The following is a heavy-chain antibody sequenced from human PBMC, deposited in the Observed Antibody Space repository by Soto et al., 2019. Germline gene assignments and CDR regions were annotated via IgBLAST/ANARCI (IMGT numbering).Heavy chain of an antibody. CDR2: ISGSGGST. CDR1: GFTFSSYA. D-gene: IGHD2-2*02. Sequence: VQLLESGGGLAQPGGSLRLSCAASGFTFSSYAMSWVRQAPGKGLEWVSAISGSGGSTYYADSVKGRFTISRDNSKNTLYLQMNSLRAEDTAVYYCAKDLYCSSTSCYNYYGMDVWGQGTTVTVSS. CDR3: AKDLYCSSTSCYNYYGMDV. V-gene: IGHV3-23*01. J-gene: IGHJ6*02.